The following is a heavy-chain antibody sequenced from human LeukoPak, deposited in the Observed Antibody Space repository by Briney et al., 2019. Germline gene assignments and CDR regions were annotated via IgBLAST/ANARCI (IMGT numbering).Heavy chain of an antibody. CDR2: INPNSGGT. Sequence: ASVKVSCKASGYTFTGYYMHWVRQAPGQGLEWMGWINPNSGGTNYAQKFQGRVTMTRDTSISTAYVGLSRLRSDDTAVYYCAKVGATLDWWFDPWGQGTLVTVSS. D-gene: IGHD1-26*01. V-gene: IGHV1-2*02. J-gene: IGHJ5*02. CDR3: AKVGATLDWWFDP. CDR1: GYTFTGYY.